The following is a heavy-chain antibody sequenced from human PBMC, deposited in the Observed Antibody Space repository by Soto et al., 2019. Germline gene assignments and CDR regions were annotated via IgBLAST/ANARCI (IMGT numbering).Heavy chain of an antibody. CDR3: ARVVGIIVVVTAITNWFDP. Sequence: QVQLVQSGAEVKKPGASVKVSCKASGYTFTSYGISWVRQAPGQGLEWMGWISAYNGNTNYAQQLQGRVTMTTDTSTSTAYMELRSLRSDDTAVYYCARVVGIIVVVTAITNWFDPWGQGTLVTVSS. J-gene: IGHJ5*02. D-gene: IGHD2-21*02. CDR1: GYTFTSYG. V-gene: IGHV1-18*04. CDR2: ISAYNGNT.